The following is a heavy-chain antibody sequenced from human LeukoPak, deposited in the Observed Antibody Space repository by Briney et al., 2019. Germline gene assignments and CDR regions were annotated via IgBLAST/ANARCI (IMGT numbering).Heavy chain of an antibody. D-gene: IGHD3-10*01. Sequence: KPSETLSLTCTVSGDSITSSSYYWGWIRQPQGKGLEWIGSISYTGSSYYNPSLNSRVTISLDTSKNQFSLKLSSVTAADTAVYYCAREGKITMVRGVIRYYYMDVWGKGTTVTISS. V-gene: IGHV4-39*07. CDR3: AREGKITMVRGVIRYYYMDV. CDR2: ISYTGSS. CDR1: GDSITSSSYY. J-gene: IGHJ6*03.